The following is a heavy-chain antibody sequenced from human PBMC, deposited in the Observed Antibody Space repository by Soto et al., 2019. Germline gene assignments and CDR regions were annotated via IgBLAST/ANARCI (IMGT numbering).Heavy chain of an antibody. Sequence: VGSLRLSCAGSGFMFSNNGMHWVRRAPGKGLEWVAFISYDGSETFYADSVKGRFTISRDNSKSTLFLHMSSLKNEDTAVYYCAITSVADASFDYWGQGTLVTVSS. V-gene: IGHV3-30*03. J-gene: IGHJ4*02. CDR1: GFMFSNNG. CDR3: AITSVADASFDY. D-gene: IGHD4-4*01. CDR2: ISYDGSET.